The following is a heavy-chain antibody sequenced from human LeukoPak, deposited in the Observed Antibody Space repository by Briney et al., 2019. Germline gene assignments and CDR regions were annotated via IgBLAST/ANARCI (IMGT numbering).Heavy chain of an antibody. D-gene: IGHD3-22*01. V-gene: IGHV3-49*03. J-gene: IGHJ4*02. Sequence: GGSLRLSCTASGFTFGDYAMSWFRQAPGKGLEWVGFIRSKAYGGTTEYAASVKGRFTISRDDSKSIAYLQMNSLKTEDTAVYYCTGTYYYDSSGYINFDYWGQGTLVTVSS. CDR2: IRSKAYGGTT. CDR1: GFTFGDYA. CDR3: TGTYYYDSSGYINFDY.